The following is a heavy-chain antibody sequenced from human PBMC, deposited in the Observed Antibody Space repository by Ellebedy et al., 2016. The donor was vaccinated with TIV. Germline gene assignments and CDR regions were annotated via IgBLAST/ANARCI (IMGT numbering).Heavy chain of an antibody. D-gene: IGHD3-9*01. J-gene: IGHJ3*02. Sequence: GGSLRLSCAASGFTFSDYYMSWIRQAPGKGLEWVSYISSSSSYTNYADSVKGRFTISRDNAKNSLYLQMNSLRAEDTAVYYCARVRRYYDILTGLTDAFDIWGQGTMVTVSS. CDR3: ARVRRYYDILTGLTDAFDI. V-gene: IGHV3-11*06. CDR2: ISSSSSYT. CDR1: GFTFSDYY.